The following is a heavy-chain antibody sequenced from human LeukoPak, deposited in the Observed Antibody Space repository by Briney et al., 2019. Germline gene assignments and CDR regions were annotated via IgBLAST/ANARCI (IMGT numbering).Heavy chain of an antibody. CDR2: ISYDGSTK. CDR3: AGHFGAWHYFDY. J-gene: IGHJ4*02. D-gene: IGHD3-3*01. CDR1: GFTFSSYA. V-gene: IGHV3-30*04. Sequence: PGGSLRLSCAASGFTFSSYAIHWVRQAPGKGLEWVALISYDGSTKYSTDSVKGRFTISRDNSKNTLYLQMNILRPEDTAVYYCAGHFGAWHYFDYWGQGTLVTVSS.